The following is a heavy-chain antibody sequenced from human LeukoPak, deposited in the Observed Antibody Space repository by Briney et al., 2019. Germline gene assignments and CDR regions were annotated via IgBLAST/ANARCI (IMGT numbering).Heavy chain of an antibody. D-gene: IGHD3/OR15-3a*01. CDR1: GYTFTSYG. V-gene: IGHV1-2*02. Sequence: ASVKVSCKASGYTFTSYGISWVRQAPGQGLEWLGWINPNSGSTNFAQKFQGRVTMTRDTSISTAYMEVSRLISDDTAVYYCARGRNHDFCDYWGQGTLVTVSS. J-gene: IGHJ4*02. CDR3: ARGRNHDFCDY. CDR2: INPNSGST.